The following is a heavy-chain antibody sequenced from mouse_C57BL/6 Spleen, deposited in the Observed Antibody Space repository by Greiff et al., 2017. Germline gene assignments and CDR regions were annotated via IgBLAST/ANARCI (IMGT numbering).Heavy chain of an antibody. Sequence: EVKLMESEGGLVQPGRSMKLSCTASGFTFSDYYMAWVRPVPEKGLEWVANINYDGSSTYYLDSLKSRFIISRDNAKNILYLQMSSLKSEDTATYYCARDGNYWYFDVWGTGTTVTVSS. D-gene: IGHD2-1*01. CDR3: ARDGNYWYFDV. J-gene: IGHJ1*03. CDR1: GFTFSDYY. CDR2: INYDGSST. V-gene: IGHV5-16*01.